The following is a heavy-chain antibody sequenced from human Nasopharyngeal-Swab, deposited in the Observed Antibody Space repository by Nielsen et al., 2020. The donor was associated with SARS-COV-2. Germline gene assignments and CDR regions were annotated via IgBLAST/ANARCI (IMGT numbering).Heavy chain of an antibody. CDR1: GASISSYF. V-gene: IGHV3-49*01. CDR2: IRSKIYSGAP. J-gene: IGHJ3*02. D-gene: IGHD1-26*01. Sequence: LSLTCTVSGASISSYFCSWIRQPPGKGLEWVGFIRSKIYSGAPEYAASVKGRFTISRDGAESIAFLQMNSLETEDTGVYYCARSVGSFYGQGAFDIWGQGTMVTVSS. CDR3: ARSVGSFYGQGAFDI.